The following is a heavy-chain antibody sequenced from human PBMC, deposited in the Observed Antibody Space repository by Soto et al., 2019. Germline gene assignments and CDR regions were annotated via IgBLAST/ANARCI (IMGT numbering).Heavy chain of an antibody. J-gene: IGHJ4*02. CDR1: GGSISSSNW. CDR2: IYHSGST. CDR3: ARVSAYHTVTTAGGFDY. Sequence: QVQLQESGPGLVKPSGTLSLTCAVSGGSISSSNWWSWVRQPPGKGLEWIGEIYHSGSTNYNPSLMSRVTISVDKSKNQFSLKLSSVTAAGTAVYYCARVSAYHTVTTAGGFDYWGQGTLVTVSS. V-gene: IGHV4-4*02. D-gene: IGHD4-17*01.